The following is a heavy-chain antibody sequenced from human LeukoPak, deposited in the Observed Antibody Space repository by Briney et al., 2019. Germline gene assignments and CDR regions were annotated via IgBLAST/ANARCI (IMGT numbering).Heavy chain of an antibody. CDR2: IIPILGIA. J-gene: IGHJ4*02. D-gene: IGHD2-15*01. CDR3: ARGHCSGGSCYPGDY. CDR1: GGTFSSYA. V-gene: IGHV1-69*04. Sequence: ASVKVSCKASGGTFSSYAISWVRQAPGQGLEWMGRIIPILGIAIYAQKFQGRVTITADKSTSTAYMELSSLRSEDTAVYYCARGHCSGGSCYPGDYWGQGTLVTVSS.